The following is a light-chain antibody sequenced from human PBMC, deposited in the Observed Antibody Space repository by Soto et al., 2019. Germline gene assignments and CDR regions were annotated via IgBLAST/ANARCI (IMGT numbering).Light chain of an antibody. Sequence: EIVLTQSPGTLSLSQGEIATLSCRASQSVSSNYLAWYQQKPGQAPSLLIYGASNRATGIPDRFSGRGSGTDFTLTISRLEPEDFAVYYCQPYGTSPYTFGQGTKLE. CDR2: GAS. J-gene: IGKJ2*01. CDR3: QPYGTSPYT. CDR1: QSVSSNY. V-gene: IGKV3-20*01.